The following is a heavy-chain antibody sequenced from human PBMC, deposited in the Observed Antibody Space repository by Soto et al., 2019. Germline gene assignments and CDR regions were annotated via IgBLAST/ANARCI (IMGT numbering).Heavy chain of an antibody. CDR1: GGSISSGGYY. Sequence: QVQLQESGPGLVKPSQTLSLTCTVSGGSISSGGYYWSWIRQHPGKGLEWIGYIYYSGSTYYNPSLKSRVTISVDTSKNQFSLKLSSVTAADTAVYYCARQSAEYYYDSSVYYYVGAFDIWGQGTMVTVSS. V-gene: IGHV4-31*03. D-gene: IGHD3-22*01. CDR2: IYYSGST. J-gene: IGHJ3*02. CDR3: ARQSAEYYYDSSVYYYVGAFDI.